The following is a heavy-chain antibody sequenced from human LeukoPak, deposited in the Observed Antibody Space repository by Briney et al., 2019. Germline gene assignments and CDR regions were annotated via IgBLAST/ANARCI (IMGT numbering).Heavy chain of an antibody. V-gene: IGHV3-72*01. Sequence: PGGSLRLSCAASGFTFSDHYMDWVRQAPGKGLEWVGRIRNKADTYTTEYAASVKGRFTISRDDSKKSLYLQMNSLKTEDTAVYYCAREVWGGYYTLYYFDYWGQGTLVTVSS. CDR1: GFTFSDHY. CDR2: IRNKADTYTT. J-gene: IGHJ4*02. D-gene: IGHD3-3*01. CDR3: AREVWGGYYTLYYFDY.